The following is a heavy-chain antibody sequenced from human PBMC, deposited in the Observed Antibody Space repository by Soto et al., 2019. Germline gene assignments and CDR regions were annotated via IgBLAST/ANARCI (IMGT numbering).Heavy chain of an antibody. CDR1: GGSISSYY. J-gene: IGHJ6*03. CDR3: ARHVRVVVVPAATYYYYYMDV. Sequence: SDTLSLTCTVSGGSISSYYWSWIRQPPGKGLEWIGHIYYSGSTNYNPSLKSRVTISVDTSKNQFSLKLSSVTAADTAVYYCARHVRVVVVPAATYYYYYMDVWGKGTTVTVSS. V-gene: IGHV4-59*08. CDR2: IYYSGST. D-gene: IGHD2-2*01.